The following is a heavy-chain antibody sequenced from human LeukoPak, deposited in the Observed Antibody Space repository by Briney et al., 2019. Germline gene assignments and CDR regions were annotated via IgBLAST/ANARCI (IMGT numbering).Heavy chain of an antibody. CDR2: IWYDSSNK. V-gene: IGHV3-33*01. D-gene: IGHD3-10*01. Sequence: GGSLRLSCAASGFTFNTYGMHWLRQSPGKGLEWLAVIWYDSSNKYYADSVKGRFSISRDNSKNSLYLQMNSLRAEDTAVYYCAREITVIRGAPLGWFDPWGQGTPVTVSS. J-gene: IGHJ5*02. CDR3: AREITVIRGAPLGWFDP. CDR1: GFTFNTYG.